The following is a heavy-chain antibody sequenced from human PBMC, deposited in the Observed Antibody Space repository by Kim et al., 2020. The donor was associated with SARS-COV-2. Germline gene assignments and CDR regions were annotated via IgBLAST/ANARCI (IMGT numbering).Heavy chain of an antibody. CDR1: GFTFSSYW. Sequence: GGSLRLSCAASGFTFSSYWMHWVRQAPGKGLVWVSRINSDGSSTSYADSVKGRFTISRDNAKNTLYLQMNSLRAEDTAVYYCARVRISWGGLGMDVWGQGTTVTVSS. D-gene: IGHD2-21*02. CDR3: ARVRISWGGLGMDV. V-gene: IGHV3-74*01. J-gene: IGHJ6*02. CDR2: INSDGSST.